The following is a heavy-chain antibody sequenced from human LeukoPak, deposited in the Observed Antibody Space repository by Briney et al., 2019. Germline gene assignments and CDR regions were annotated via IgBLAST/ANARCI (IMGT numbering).Heavy chain of an antibody. CDR1: GFNFSSYA. D-gene: IGHD3-10*01. V-gene: IGHV3-23*01. CDR3: AKDRRVRRFIGYFDY. CDR2: IRGSGANT. Sequence: GSLRLSCAASGFNFSSYAMSWVRQAPGKGLEWVSAIRGSGANTYYADAVKGRFTISRDNSKNTLYLQMNSLRAEDTAVYYCAKDRRVRRFIGYFDYWGQGTLVTVSS. J-gene: IGHJ4*02.